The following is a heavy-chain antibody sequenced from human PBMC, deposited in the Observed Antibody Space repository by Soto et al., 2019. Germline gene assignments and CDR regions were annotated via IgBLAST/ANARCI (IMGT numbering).Heavy chain of an antibody. CDR3: AKDSSSSWFSDY. CDR1: GFTFSSYA. V-gene: IGHV3-23*01. D-gene: IGHD6-13*01. Sequence: EVQLLESGGGLVQPGGSLRLSCAASGFTFSSYAMSWVRQAPGKGLEWVSAISGSGGSTYYADSVKGRFTSSRDNSKNTLYLQMNSMRADDTAVYYCAKDSSSSWFSDYWGQGTLVTVSS. CDR2: ISGSGGST. J-gene: IGHJ4*02.